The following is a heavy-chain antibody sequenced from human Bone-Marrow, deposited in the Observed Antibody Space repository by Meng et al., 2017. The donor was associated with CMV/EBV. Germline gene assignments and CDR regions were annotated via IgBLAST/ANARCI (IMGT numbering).Heavy chain of an antibody. V-gene: IGHV3-21*01. J-gene: IGHJ3*01. CDR2: ISSSSTYT. D-gene: IGHD3-16*01. CDR3: ARVQGVHV. Sequence: GESLKISCAASGFTFSSYSMNWVRQAPGKGLEWVSSISSSSTYTHYADSVKGRFTISRDNAKNSLYLQMNSLRAEDTAVYYCARVQGVHVWGQGTMVTVSS. CDR1: GFTFSSYS.